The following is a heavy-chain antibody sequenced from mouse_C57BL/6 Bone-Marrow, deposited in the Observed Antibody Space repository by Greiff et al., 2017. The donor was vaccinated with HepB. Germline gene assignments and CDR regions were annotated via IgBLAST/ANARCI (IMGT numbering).Heavy chain of an antibody. Sequence: VQLQQSGPELVKPGDSVKISCKASGYSFTGYFMNWVMQSHGKSLEWIGRINPYNGDTFYNQKFKGKATLTVDKSSSTAHMELRSLTSEDSAVYYCARSPYGPPYWYFDVWGTGTSVTVSS. CDR1: GYSFTGYF. J-gene: IGHJ1*03. D-gene: IGHD1-1*02. V-gene: IGHV1-20*01. CDR3: ARSPYGPPYWYFDV. CDR2: INPYNGDT.